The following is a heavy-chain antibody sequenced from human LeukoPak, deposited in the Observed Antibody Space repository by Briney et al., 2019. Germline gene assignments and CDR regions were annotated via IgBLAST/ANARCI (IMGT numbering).Heavy chain of an antibody. V-gene: IGHV4-59*01. Sequence: SETLSLTCTVSGGSISSYYWSWIRQPPGKGLEWIGYIYYSGSTNYNFSLKSRVTISVDASENQFSLKLTSVTAADTAVYYCARLGKYSSSWYYFDYWGQGILVTASS. CDR2: IYYSGST. CDR1: GGSISSYY. CDR3: ARLGKYSSSWYYFDY. D-gene: IGHD6-13*01. J-gene: IGHJ4*02.